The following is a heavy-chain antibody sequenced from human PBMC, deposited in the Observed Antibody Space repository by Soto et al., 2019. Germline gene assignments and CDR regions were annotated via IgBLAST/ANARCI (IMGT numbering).Heavy chain of an antibody. CDR1: GYNLTNHC. V-gene: IGHV5-51*01. Sequence: GESLKIPCNGSGYNLTNHCIGWVRQMPGKGLEWMGIIYPGDSDTRYSPSFQAQVTISADKSISPAYLQWSSLKASDTAMYFCARGHLEMASILTSYYLGYWGQGTLVTVS. CDR3: ARGHLEMASILTSYYLGY. J-gene: IGHJ4*02. D-gene: IGHD3-16*01. CDR2: IYPGDSDT.